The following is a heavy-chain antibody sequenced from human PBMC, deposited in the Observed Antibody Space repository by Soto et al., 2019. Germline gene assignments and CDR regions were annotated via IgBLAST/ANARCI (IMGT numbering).Heavy chain of an antibody. CDR1: GFTFSSYS. D-gene: IGHD3-10*01. J-gene: IGHJ6*02. Sequence: EVQLVESGGGLVQPGGSLRLSCAASGFTFSSYSMNWVRQAPGKGLEWVSYISSSSSTIYYADSVKGRFTISRDNAKNSLYLQMNSLRAEDTAVYYCARAKVRSSLGETSLTLYYYGMDVWGQGTTVTVSS. CDR3: ARAKVRSSLGETSLTLYYYGMDV. V-gene: IGHV3-48*01. CDR2: ISSSSSTI.